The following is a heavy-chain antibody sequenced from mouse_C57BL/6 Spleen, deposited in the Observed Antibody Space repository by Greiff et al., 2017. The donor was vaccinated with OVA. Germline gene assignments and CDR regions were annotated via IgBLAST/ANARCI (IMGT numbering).Heavy chain of an antibody. CDR1: GYTFTSYW. Sequence: QVHVKQPGAELVKPGASVKLSCKASGYTFTSYWMHWVKQRPGQGLEWIGMIHPNSGSTNYNEKFKSKATLTVDKSSSTAYMQLSSLTSEDSAVYYCARGGYCSSLSYWGQGTSVTVSS. D-gene: IGHD1-1*01. V-gene: IGHV1-64*01. CDR2: IHPNSGST. J-gene: IGHJ4*01. CDR3: ARGGYCSSLSY.